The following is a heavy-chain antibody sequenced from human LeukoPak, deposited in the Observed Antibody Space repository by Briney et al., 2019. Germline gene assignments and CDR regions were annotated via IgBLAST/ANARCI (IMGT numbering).Heavy chain of an antibody. Sequence: SETLSLTCTVSGGSIRSSYYYWGWIRQPPGKGLEWIGSIYDSGSTYYNPSLKSRVTISVDTSKNQFSLKLSSVTAADTAVYYCARHRRYYDSSSFDYWGQGTLVTVSS. D-gene: IGHD3-22*01. CDR1: GGSIRSSYYY. CDR2: IYDSGST. V-gene: IGHV4-39*01. CDR3: ARHRRYYDSSSFDY. J-gene: IGHJ4*02.